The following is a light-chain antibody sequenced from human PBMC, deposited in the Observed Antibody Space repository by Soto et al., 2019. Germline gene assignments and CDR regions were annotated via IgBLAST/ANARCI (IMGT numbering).Light chain of an antibody. J-gene: IGKJ1*01. CDR2: GAS. Sequence: EIVMTQSPATLSASPGERATLSCRASQSVSSNLAWYQQKPGQAPGLLMYGASTRATGIPARFSGTGSGTDFTLTVSSLQSEDFAVYYCQQYDNWPQTFGQGTKVDIK. CDR3: QQYDNWPQT. V-gene: IGKV3-15*01. CDR1: QSVSSN.